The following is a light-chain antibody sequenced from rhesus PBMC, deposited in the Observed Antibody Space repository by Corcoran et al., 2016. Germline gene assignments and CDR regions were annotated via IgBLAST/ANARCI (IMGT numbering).Light chain of an antibody. CDR3: QQYYSTPYS. Sequence: DIVMTQSPDSLAVSLGERVTINCKSSQSLLYSSNNKNYLAWYHQKQVQAPKLLIYWASTRESGVPNRFSGSGSGTDFTLTISGLQAEDVAVYDCQQYYSTPYSFGQGTKVEIK. V-gene: IGKV4-1*01. J-gene: IGKJ2*01. CDR1: QSLLYSSNNKNY. CDR2: WAS.